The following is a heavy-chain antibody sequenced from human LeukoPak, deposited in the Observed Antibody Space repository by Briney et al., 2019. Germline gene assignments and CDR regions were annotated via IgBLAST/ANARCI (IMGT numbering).Heavy chain of an antibody. J-gene: IGHJ4*02. Sequence: GGSLRLSCAASGFTFSSYGIHWVRQAPGKGLEWVAVIWYDGSNKYYADSVKGRFTISRDNSKNTLYLQMNSLRAEDTAVYYCARDRGAAAGALSYWGQGTLVTVSS. CDR3: ARDRGAAAGALSY. D-gene: IGHD6-13*01. CDR1: GFTFSSYG. V-gene: IGHV3-33*01. CDR2: IWYDGSNK.